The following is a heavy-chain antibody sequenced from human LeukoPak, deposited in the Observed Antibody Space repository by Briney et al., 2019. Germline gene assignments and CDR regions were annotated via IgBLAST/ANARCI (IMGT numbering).Heavy chain of an antibody. CDR1: GDSITSYY. V-gene: IGHV4-59*08. D-gene: IGHD6-13*01. J-gene: IGHJ5*02. CDR3: ARRRAEGGSNGHYNWFDP. CDR2: MSYSGST. Sequence: SETLSLTCTVSGDSITSYYWSWIRQPPGKGLEWIGSMSYSGSTNHNPSLTSRVTMSVDTTKNQFSLRLNSVTAADTAVYYCARRRAEGGSNGHYNWFDPWGQGTLVTVSS.